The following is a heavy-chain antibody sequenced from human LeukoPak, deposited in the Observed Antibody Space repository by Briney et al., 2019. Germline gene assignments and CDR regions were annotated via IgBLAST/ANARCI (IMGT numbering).Heavy chain of an antibody. Sequence: GGSLRLSCAASGFNFRTYWMHWVRQAPGKGLVWVSRINSDGSNTTYADSVKGRLTVSRDNAMNTLYLQMHSLRAEDTALYSCARGYGADVWGKGTMVTVSS. CDR2: INSDGSNT. J-gene: IGHJ6*04. V-gene: IGHV3-74*01. CDR3: ARGYGADV. CDR1: GFNFRTYW.